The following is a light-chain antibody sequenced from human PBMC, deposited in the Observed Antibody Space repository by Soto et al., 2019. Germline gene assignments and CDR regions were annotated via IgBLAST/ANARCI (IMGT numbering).Light chain of an antibody. Sequence: EIVLTQSPATLSVSPGEGVTLSCRASQSVSSYLAWYQQKPGQAPRLLIYGASTRATDVPDRFSGSGSGADFTLSISRLEPEDFAVYYCQQYGSSPPRTFGQGTKVDIK. V-gene: IGKV3-20*01. CDR1: QSVSSY. CDR3: QQYGSSPPRT. CDR2: GAS. J-gene: IGKJ1*01.